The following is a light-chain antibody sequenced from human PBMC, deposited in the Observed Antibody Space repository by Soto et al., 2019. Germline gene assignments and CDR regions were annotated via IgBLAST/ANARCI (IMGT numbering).Light chain of an antibody. CDR2: AAS. CDR3: TQRIIQSIS. Sequence: DIEVTQSPSTLSFSTGDRVTISCRASQSFSSSLSGYQQKPGQAPTLLIYAASNRTSGFPSRFSGSGSGTDFTLTIRSLKPEDFAIYSCTQRIIQSISFGQGTQVEIK. CDR1: QSFSSS. J-gene: IGKJ1*01. V-gene: IGKV3-11*01.